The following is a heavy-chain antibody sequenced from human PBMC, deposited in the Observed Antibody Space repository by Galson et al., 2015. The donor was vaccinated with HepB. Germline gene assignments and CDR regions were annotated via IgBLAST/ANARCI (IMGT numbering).Heavy chain of an antibody. CDR1: GYTFTGYY. V-gene: IGHV1-2*06. Sequence: SVKVSCKASGYTFTGYYMHWVRQAPGQGLEWMGRINPNSGGTNYAQKFQGRVTMTRDTSISTAYMELSRLRSDDTAVYYCARGWDSGKYYYYYGMDVWGQGTTVTVSS. CDR2: INPNSGGT. D-gene: IGHD3-10*01. CDR3: ARGWDSGKYYYYYGMDV. J-gene: IGHJ6*02.